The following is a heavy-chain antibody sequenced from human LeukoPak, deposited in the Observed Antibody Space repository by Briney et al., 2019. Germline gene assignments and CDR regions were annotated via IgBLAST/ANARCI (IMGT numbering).Heavy chain of an antibody. D-gene: IGHD1-26*01. J-gene: IGHJ4*02. CDR1: GFIFNSSG. CDR3: AKETRGSYSDY. V-gene: IGHV3-30*02. CDR2: IRYDGTSK. Sequence: PGVGLRLDLAGPGFIFNSSGVHWVRQAPGKGLEWVAFIRYDGTSKYYADSVKGRFTISRDNSKNTVYLQMNSLRAEDTAVYYCAKETRGSYSDYWGQGTLVTVSS.